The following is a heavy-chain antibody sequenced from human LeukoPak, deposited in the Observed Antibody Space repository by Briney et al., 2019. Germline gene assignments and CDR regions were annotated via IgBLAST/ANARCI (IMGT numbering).Heavy chain of an antibody. D-gene: IGHD1-26*01. Sequence: PGGSLRLSCAASGFTFNNAWMSWVRQAPGKGLEWVGRIKSKTDGGTTDYAAPVKGRFTISRDDSKNTLYLQMNSLKTEDTAVYYCTTGPRGSYYGEFDYWGQGTLVTVSS. CDR1: GFTFNNAW. J-gene: IGHJ4*02. V-gene: IGHV3-15*01. CDR2: IKSKTDGGTT. CDR3: TTGPRGSYYGEFDY.